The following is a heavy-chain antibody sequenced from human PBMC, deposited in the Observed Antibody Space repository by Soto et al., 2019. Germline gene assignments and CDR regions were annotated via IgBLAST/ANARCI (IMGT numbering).Heavy chain of an antibody. CDR3: AGGSGYYYWDDY. Sequence: QVQLVQSGAEEKKPGASVKVSCKASGYTITRYAMHWVRQAPGQRFEWMGWINAGNGNTKYSQKFQGRVTITRDTSASTAYMELSSLRSEDTAVYYCAGGSGYYYWDDYWGQGTLVTVSS. V-gene: IGHV1-3*05. CDR1: GYTITRYA. D-gene: IGHD3-22*01. CDR2: INAGNGNT. J-gene: IGHJ4*02.